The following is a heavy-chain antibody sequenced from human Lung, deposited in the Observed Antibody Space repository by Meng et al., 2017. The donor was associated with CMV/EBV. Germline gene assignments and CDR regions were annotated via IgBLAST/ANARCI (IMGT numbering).Heavy chain of an antibody. Sequence: QTLSLTXAVYGGSFSGYYWSWIRQPPGKGLEWIGEINYSGSTNYNPSLESRVTISGDTSKNHFSLMLSSMTAADTAVYYCARGRSNWNDYPFVYWGQGTLVTVSS. CDR2: INYSGST. J-gene: IGHJ4*02. CDR3: ARGRSNWNDYPFVY. V-gene: IGHV4-34*01. CDR1: GGSFSGYY. D-gene: IGHD1-1*01.